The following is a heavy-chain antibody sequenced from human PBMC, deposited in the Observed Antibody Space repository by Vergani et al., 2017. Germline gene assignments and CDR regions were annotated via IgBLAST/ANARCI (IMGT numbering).Heavy chain of an antibody. J-gene: IGHJ4*02. D-gene: IGHD1-26*01. CDR1: GFPFSDYY. Sequence: QVQLVESGGGLVKPGGSLRLSCAASGFPFSDYYMSWIRQAPGKGLEWVSYISSSSSYTNYADSVKGRFTISRDNAKNSLYLQMNSLRAEDTAVYYCARDRNSGRFDYWGQGTLVTVSS. CDR2: ISSSSSYT. V-gene: IGHV3-11*06. CDR3: ARDRNSGRFDY.